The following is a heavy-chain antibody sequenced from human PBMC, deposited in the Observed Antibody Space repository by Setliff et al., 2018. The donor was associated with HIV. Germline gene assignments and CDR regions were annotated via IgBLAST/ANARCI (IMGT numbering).Heavy chain of an antibody. V-gene: IGHV4-59*11. J-gene: IGHJ6*04. D-gene: IGHD3-16*01. CDR1: GGSMSSHY. CDR3: ARGDTPDV. Sequence: PSETLSLTCTVSGGSMSSHYWSWIRQPPGKGLEWIGYMYYSGVTSYNPSLKSRVTISVDTSKKQFSLKVTSVTAADTAVYYCARGDTPDVWGKGTTVTVSS. CDR2: MYYSGVT.